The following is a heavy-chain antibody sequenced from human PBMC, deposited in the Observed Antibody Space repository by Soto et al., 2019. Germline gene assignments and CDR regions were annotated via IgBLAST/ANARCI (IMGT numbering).Heavy chain of an antibody. CDR1: GFTFGDYA. CDR3: TIAAAGTVGEVYFDY. J-gene: IGHJ4*02. V-gene: IGHV3-49*05. D-gene: IGHD6-13*01. CDR2: IRSKAYGGTT. Sequence: EVQLVESGGGLVKPGRSLRLSCTASGFTFGDYAMSWFRQAPGKGLEWVGFIRSKAYGGTTEYAASVKGRFNISRDDSKSIAHLQMNSLKTEDTAVYYCTIAAAGTVGEVYFDYWGQGTLVTVSS.